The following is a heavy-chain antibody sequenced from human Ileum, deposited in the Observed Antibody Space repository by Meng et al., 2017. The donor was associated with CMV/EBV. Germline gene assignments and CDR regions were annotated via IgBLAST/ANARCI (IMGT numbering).Heavy chain of an antibody. D-gene: IGHD2-2*01. CDR2: IYYSGST. Sequence: QPQLQESGPGLVKPSETLSLTCTVSGGSISSSSYYWGWIRQPPGKGLEWIGSIYYSGSTYYNPSLKSRVTISVDTSKNQFSLKLSSVTAADTAVYYCARGHCSSTSCYGGDWFDPWGQGTLVTVSS. CDR3: ARGHCSSTSCYGGDWFDP. J-gene: IGHJ5*02. V-gene: IGHV4-39*07. CDR1: GGSISSSSYY.